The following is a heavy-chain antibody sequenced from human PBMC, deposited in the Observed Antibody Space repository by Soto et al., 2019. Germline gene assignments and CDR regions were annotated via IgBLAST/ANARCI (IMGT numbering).Heavy chain of an antibody. J-gene: IGHJ6*03. V-gene: IGHV3-64*01. D-gene: IGHD6-6*01. CDR1: GFTLSGYA. Sequence: EVQLAESGGGLAQPGGSLRLSCAASGFTLSGYAMDWVRQAPGKGLEYVSGISSNGVGTYYANSVQGRFTISRDNSKNTVYLQMGSLRPEEMAVYYCARRARPDFYYMDVWCKGTTVTVSS. CDR2: ISSNGVGT. CDR3: ARRARPDFYYMDV.